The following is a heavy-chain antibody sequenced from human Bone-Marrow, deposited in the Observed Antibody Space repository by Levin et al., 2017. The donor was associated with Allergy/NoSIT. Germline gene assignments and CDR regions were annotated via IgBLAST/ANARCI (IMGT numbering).Heavy chain of an antibody. CDR1: GFTFSSYD. CDR2: IGTAADS. V-gene: IGHV3-13*04. Sequence: GESLKISCSASGFTFSSYDMHWVRQATGRGLEWVSAIGTAADSYYSGSVKGRFTVSRDNAKNSFYLQMNSLRAGDTAVYYCARVALPRYCTSTSCSDSGYYFDYWGQGTLVTVSS. D-gene: IGHD2-2*01. CDR3: ARVALPRYCTSTSCSDSGYYFDY. J-gene: IGHJ4*02.